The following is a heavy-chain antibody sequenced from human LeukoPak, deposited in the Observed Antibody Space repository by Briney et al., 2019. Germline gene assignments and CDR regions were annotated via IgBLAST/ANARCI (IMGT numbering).Heavy chain of an antibody. V-gene: IGHV3-74*01. CDR3: ATLYGYNSDY. CDR1: GFTFSSYW. D-gene: IGHD5-18*01. J-gene: IGHJ4*02. CDR2: INSDGSST. Sequence: GGSLRLSCAASGFTFSSYWMHWVRQAPGKGLVWVSRINSDGSSTSYADSVKGRFTVSRDNAQNTLYLQMSSPRAEDTAVYYCATLYGYNSDYWGQGTQVTVSS.